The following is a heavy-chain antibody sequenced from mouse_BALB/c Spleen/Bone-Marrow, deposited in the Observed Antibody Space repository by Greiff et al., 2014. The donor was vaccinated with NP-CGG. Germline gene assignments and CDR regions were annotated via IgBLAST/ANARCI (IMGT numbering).Heavy chain of an antibody. V-gene: IGHV1-54*01. CDR3: SREITRYAVDY. Sequence: QVQLKQSGAELVRPGTSVKVSCKASGYAFTNYWIEWVKQRPGQGLEWIGVINPGSGGVNYSEKFKGKATLTADKSSSTAYIQRSSLTSDDSAVYFCSREITRYAVDYWGQGTSVTVSS. J-gene: IGHJ4*01. D-gene: IGHD2-4*01. CDR1: GYAFTNYW. CDR2: INPGSGGV.